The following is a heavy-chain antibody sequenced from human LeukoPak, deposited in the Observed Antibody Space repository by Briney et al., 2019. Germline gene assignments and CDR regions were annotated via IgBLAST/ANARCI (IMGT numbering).Heavy chain of an antibody. Sequence: PSETLSLTCTVSGGSISSSSYYWGWIRQPPGKGLEWIGSMYSSGSTYYNPSLKSRVTISVDTSKNQFSLKLSSVTAADTAVYYCASHPPYCSSTSCHMDVWGKGTTVTVSS. CDR2: MYSSGST. J-gene: IGHJ6*03. CDR1: GGSISSSSYY. D-gene: IGHD2-2*01. V-gene: IGHV4-39*07. CDR3: ASHPPYCSSTSCHMDV.